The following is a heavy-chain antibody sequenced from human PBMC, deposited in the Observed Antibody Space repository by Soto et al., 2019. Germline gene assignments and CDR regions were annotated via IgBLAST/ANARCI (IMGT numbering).Heavy chain of an antibody. J-gene: IGHJ4*02. Sequence: QVQLVQSGAEVKKPGASVKVSCKASGYTFTSYGISWVRQAPGQGLEWMGWINPYNGNTQYADQFSGRVTVTAYTSTTTSFMEVTSLTSDDTAVFYCARVGVGLAAPRVWPQWGQGTLVTVSS. CDR3: ARVGVGLAAPRVWPQ. CDR1: GYTFTSYG. CDR2: INPYNGNT. D-gene: IGHD6-13*01. V-gene: IGHV1-18*01.